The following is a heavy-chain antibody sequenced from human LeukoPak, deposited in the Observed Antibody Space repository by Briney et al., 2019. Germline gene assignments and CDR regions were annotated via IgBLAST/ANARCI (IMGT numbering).Heavy chain of an antibody. Sequence: GGSLRLSCEASGFTFSLYWMTWVRQAPGRGPEWVATIDDDGDRKYSPDSLKGRFTISRDNAKNTLYLQMNSLRAEDTAVYHSAKTFVRETESLDY. J-gene: IGHJ4*01. V-gene: IGHV3-7*01. D-gene: IGHD1-26*01. CDR2: IDDDGDRK. CDR3: AKTFVRETESLDY. CDR1: GFTFSLYW.